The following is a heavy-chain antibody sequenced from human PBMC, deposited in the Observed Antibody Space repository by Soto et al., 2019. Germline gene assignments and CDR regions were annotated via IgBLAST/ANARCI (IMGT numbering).Heavy chain of an antibody. CDR1: GYTFFTYD. J-gene: IGHJ5*02. CDR2: ISTYSGDT. V-gene: IGHV1-18*01. CDR3: ARQHSPTKSGNRVDP. Sequence: QVHLVQSGVEVKTPGASVKVSCQASGYTFFTYDITWVRQAPGQGLEWMGWISTYSGDTKYAQKFQGRVTLPTDTTTTTAYLELRRPSSDAAAVYSCARQHSPTKSGNRVDPWGQGTLVTVSS. D-gene: IGHD5-12*01.